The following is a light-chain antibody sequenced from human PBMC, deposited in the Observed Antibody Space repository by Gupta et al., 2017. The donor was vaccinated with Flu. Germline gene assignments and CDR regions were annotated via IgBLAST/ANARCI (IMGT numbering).Light chain of an antibody. Sequence: IVLTQSPGTLSLSPGERATPSCRASQSVSSNYLAWYQQNPGQAPRLLIYGASTRASDIPDRFSGSGSGTDFTLTISRLEPDDSAVYCCQQYGNSPKTFGQGTKLEIK. CDR1: QSVSSNY. CDR3: QQYGNSPKT. V-gene: IGKV3-20*01. J-gene: IGKJ1*01. CDR2: GAS.